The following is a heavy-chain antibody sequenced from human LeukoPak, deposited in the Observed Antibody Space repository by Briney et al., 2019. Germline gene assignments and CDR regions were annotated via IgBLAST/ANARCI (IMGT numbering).Heavy chain of an antibody. CDR2: INHSGST. CDR3: GRGDWDYYYYYGMDV. D-gene: IGHD3/OR15-3a*01. CDR1: GGSFSGYY. Sequence: PSETLSLSCAVDGGSFSGYYWRWIRQPPGNGLEWIGEINHSGSTNYNPFLKSRVTISVDTSKNQFSLKLSSATAADTAVYYCGRGDWDYYYYYGMDVWGKGTTVTVSS. V-gene: IGHV4-34*01. J-gene: IGHJ6*04.